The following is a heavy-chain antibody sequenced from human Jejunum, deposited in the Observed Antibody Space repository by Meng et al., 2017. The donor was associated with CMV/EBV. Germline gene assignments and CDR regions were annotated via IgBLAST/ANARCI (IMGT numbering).Heavy chain of an antibody. CDR1: GFNFRSYG. CDR3: ARAYSRAYDY. J-gene: IGHJ4*02. CDR2: ISSNGGST. Sequence: LYCAASGFNFRSYGMHWVRQAPGKGLEYVSAISSNGGSTYYADSVKGRFTISRDNSKNTLYLQMGSLRTEDMAVYYCARAYSRAYDYWGQGTLVTVSS. V-gene: IGHV3-64*02. D-gene: IGHD3-16*01.